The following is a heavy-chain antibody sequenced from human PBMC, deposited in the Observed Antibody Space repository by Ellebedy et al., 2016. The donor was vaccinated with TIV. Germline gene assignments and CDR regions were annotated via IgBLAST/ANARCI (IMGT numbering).Heavy chain of an antibody. CDR3: ARHVTTVTTGYFNY. V-gene: IGHV3-7*01. D-gene: IGHD4-17*01. CDR2: IKQDGSEK. J-gene: IGHJ4*02. CDR1: GFTFSSYW. Sequence: GESLKISCAASGFTFSSYWMSWVRQAPGKGLEWVADIKQDGSEKYYVDSVKGRFTISRDNAKNSLYLQMNSLRAEDTAVYYGARHVTTVTTGYFNYWGQGTLVTVSS.